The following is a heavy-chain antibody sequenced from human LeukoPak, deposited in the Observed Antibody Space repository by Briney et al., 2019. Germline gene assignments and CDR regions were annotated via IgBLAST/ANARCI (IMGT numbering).Heavy chain of an antibody. CDR2: INHGGST. Sequence: SETLSLTCDVYGGPFSGYYWSWIRQPPGKGLEWIGEINHGGSTNYNPSLKSRVIISVDTSKNQSSLKLSSVTAADTAVYFCARGLRAYSVRDWGQGTLVTVSS. J-gene: IGHJ4*02. V-gene: IGHV4-34*01. CDR1: GGPFSGYY. CDR3: ARGLRAYSVRD. D-gene: IGHD2-15*01.